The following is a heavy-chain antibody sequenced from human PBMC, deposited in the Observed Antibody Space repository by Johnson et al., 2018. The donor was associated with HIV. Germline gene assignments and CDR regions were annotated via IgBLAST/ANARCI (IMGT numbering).Heavy chain of an antibody. CDR2: IKQDGSEK. CDR3: ARDGYSGGFDI. CDR1: GFTFSSYW. J-gene: IGHJ3*02. V-gene: IGHV3-7*03. Sequence: MMLVESVGGLVQPGGSLRLSCAASGFTFSSYWMSWVRQALGKGLEWVANIKQDGSEKYYVDSVKGRFTISRDDSKNSLYLQMNSLKTEDTAVYYCARDGYSGGFDIWGQGTMVTVSS. D-gene: IGHD2-21*01.